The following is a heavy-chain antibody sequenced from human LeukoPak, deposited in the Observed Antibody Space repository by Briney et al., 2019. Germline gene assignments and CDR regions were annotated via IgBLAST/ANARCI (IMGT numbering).Heavy chain of an antibody. CDR1: GFTFSSYS. J-gene: IGHJ4*02. Sequence: GGSLRLSCAASGFTFSSYSMNWVRQAPGRGLEWVSYISSSSSTIYYADSVKGRFTISRDNAKNSLYLLMSSLRAEDTALYYCARDRDDFWSGSPDYWGQGTLVTVSS. CDR2: ISSSSSTI. V-gene: IGHV3-48*01. D-gene: IGHD3-3*01. CDR3: ARDRDDFWSGSPDY.